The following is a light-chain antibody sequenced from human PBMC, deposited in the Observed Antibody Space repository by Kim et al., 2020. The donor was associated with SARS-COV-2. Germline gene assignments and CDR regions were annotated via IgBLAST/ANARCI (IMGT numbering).Light chain of an antibody. J-gene: IGKJ4*01. Sequence: EIVLTQSPATLSLSPGERAALSCRASQSVSSSYLAWYQQRPGQAPRLLIYGASSSATGIPDRFSGSGSGTDFTLTITRLEPDDFAVYYCQQYGTSPLTFGGGTKVEI. CDR3: QQYGTSPLT. CDR2: GAS. CDR1: QSVSSSY. V-gene: IGKV3-20*01.